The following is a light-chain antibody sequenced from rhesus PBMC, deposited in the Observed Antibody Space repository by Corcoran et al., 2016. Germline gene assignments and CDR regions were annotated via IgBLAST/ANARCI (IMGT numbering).Light chain of an antibody. CDR1: QSVSSS. CDR3: QQYSNWPYS. CDR2: GAS. J-gene: IGKJ2*01. V-gene: IGKV3-42*03. Sequence: EIVLTQSPATLSLSPGERATLSCRASQSVSSSLAWYQQKPEQTPRLLIYGASSRASGIPDRFSASGSGTDFTLTISSLEPEDFAVYYCQQYSNWPYSFGQGTKVEI.